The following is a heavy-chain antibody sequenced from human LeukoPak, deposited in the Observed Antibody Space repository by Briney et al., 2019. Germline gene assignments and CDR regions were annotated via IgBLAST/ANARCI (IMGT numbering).Heavy chain of an antibody. J-gene: IGHJ6*03. V-gene: IGHV4-61*02. D-gene: IGHD6-6*01. CDR3: ARDWGVSARPGYMDV. CDR1: GGSISSGSYY. Sequence: PSETLSLTCSVSGGSISSGSYYWSWIRQPATTGLEWIGRIYTSGSTNYNPSLKSRVTISVDTSKNQFSLRLSSVTAADTAVYYCARDWGVSARPGYMDVWGKRTTVTVSS. CDR2: IYTSGST.